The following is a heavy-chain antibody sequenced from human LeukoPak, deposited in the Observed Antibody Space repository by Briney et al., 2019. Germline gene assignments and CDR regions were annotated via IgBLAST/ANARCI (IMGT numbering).Heavy chain of an antibody. J-gene: IGHJ2*01. V-gene: IGHV4-34*01. D-gene: IGHD3/OR15-3a*01. Sequence: PSETLSLTCAVYDGSFSGYHWSWIRQPPGKGLEWIEEINRSGSTNYNPSLRSRVAVSVDTSKNQFSLKLNSVTAADTAVYYCARGAKNYDFWTDSPDQWYFDLWGRGTLVTVSS. CDR1: DGSFSGYH. CDR3: ARGAKNYDFWTDSPDQWYFDL. CDR2: INRSGST.